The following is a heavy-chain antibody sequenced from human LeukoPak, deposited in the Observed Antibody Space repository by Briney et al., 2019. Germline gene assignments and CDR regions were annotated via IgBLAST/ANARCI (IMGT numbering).Heavy chain of an antibody. CDR2: IYDSGST. CDR1: GGSISSYY. D-gene: IGHD2-2*01. V-gene: IGHV4-59*01. CDR3: ACLSTADAFDI. Sequence: PSETLSLTCTVSGGSISSYYWSWIRQPPGKGLEWIGYIYDSGSTNYNPSLKSRVTISVDTSKNQFSLKLSSVTAADTAVYYCACLSTADAFDIWGQGTMVTVSS. J-gene: IGHJ3*02.